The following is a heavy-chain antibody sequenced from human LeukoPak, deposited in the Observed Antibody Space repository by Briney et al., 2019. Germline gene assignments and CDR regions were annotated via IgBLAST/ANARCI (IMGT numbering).Heavy chain of an antibody. J-gene: IGHJ4*02. CDR1: GFTFSAYT. CDR3: VRDLNWAFDY. CDR2: ITTSSDYK. Sequence: PGGFLRLSCAASGFTFSAYTMSWVRQAPGKGLEWVSSITTSSDYKYYADSLRGRLTISRDNAKNSLFLQMNSLRGDDTAVYYCVRDLNWAFDYWGQGTLVTVSS. V-gene: IGHV3-21*01. D-gene: IGHD3-16*01.